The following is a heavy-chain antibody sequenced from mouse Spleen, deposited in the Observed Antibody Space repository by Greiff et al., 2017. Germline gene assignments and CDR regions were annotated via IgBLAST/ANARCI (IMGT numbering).Heavy chain of an antibody. CDR3: ARNGGSSLWYFDV. V-gene: IGHV2-2*01. CDR1: GFSLTSYG. CDR2: IWSGGST. D-gene: IGHD1-1*01. Sequence: VHLVESGPGLVQPSQSLSITCTVSGFSLTSYGVHWVRQSPGKGLEWLGVIWSGGSTDYNAAFISRLSISKDNSKSQVFFKMNSLQADDTAIYYCARNGGSSLWYFDVWGTGTTVTVSS. J-gene: IGHJ1*03.